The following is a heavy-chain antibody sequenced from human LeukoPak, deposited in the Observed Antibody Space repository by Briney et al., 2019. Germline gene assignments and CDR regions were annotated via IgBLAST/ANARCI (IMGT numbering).Heavy chain of an antibody. J-gene: IGHJ3*02. CDR2: IYTSGST. CDR3: ATPGGSYRTDAFDI. CDR1: GGSISSGSYY. D-gene: IGHD1-26*01. V-gene: IGHV4-61*02. Sequence: PSETLSLTCTVSGGSISSGSYYWSWIRQPAGKGLEWIGRIYTSGSTNYNPSLKSRVTMSVDTSKNQFSLKLSSVTAADTAVYYCATPGGSYRTDAFDIWGQGTMVTVSS.